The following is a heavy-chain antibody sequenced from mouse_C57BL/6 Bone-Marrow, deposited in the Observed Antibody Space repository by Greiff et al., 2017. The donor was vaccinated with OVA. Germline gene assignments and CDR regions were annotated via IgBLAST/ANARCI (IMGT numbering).Heavy chain of an antibody. D-gene: IGHD2-5*01. CDR2: IDPETGGT. J-gene: IGHJ4*01. CDR3: TRGYSNYYAIDY. V-gene: IGHV1-15*01. CDR1: GYTFTDYE. Sequence: QVQLKESGAELVRPGASVTLSCKASGYTFTDYEMHWVKQTPVHGLEWIGAIDPETGGTAYNQKFKGKAILTADKSSSTAYMELRSLTSEDSAVYYGTRGYSNYYAIDYWGQGTSVTVSS.